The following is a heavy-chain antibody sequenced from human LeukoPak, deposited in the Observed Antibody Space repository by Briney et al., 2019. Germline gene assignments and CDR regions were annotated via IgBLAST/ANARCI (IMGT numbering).Heavy chain of an antibody. CDR1: GFSISR. V-gene: IGHV3-7*01. J-gene: IGHJ4*02. CDR2: MRGDGSRL. D-gene: IGHD2-8*01. CDR3: ARFVYATVPRGYSFDY. Sequence: GGSLRLSCVASGFSISRMTWVRQAPGKGLEWVANMRGDGSRLYYMDSVKGRFTISRDNAKNSLYLQMSDLRAEDTSVYYCARFVYATVPRGYSFDYWGQGTLVAVSS.